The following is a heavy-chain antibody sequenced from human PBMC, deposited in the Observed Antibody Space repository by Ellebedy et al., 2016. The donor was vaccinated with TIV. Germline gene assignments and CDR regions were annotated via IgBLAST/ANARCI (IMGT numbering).Heavy chain of an antibody. CDR1: GFTFSNDA. CDR2: IRGGGDVI. D-gene: IGHD2-2*01. CDR3: AKGRSTSSTWDS. V-gene: IGHV3-23*01. J-gene: IGHJ4*02. Sequence: GGSLRLXXAASGFTFSNDAMSWVRQAPGKGLEWVSLIRGGGDVIEYAESVKGRFTISRDNSDNTVYLQMNSLRTEDTALYYCAKGRSTSSTWDSWGQGALVTVSS.